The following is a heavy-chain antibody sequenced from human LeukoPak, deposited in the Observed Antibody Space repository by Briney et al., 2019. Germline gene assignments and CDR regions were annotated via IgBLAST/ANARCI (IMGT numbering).Heavy chain of an antibody. CDR1: EYSFATYW. J-gene: IGHJ4*02. CDR3: ARPLQGIVGATGFDY. CDR2: IYPSDSDT. V-gene: IGHV5-51*01. Sequence: GESLKISCQGSEYSFATYWIAWLRQMPGKGLEWMGIIYPSDSDTRYSPSFQGQVTISTDKSIKTAYLQWSSLKASDTAMYYCARPLQGIVGATGFDYWGQGTLVTVSS. D-gene: IGHD1-26*01.